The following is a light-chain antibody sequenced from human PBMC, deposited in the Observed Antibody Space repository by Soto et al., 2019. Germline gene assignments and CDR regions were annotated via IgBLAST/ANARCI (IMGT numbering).Light chain of an antibody. V-gene: IGKV3-11*01. CDR3: QQRIKWPIT. CDR2: DAS. CDR1: QSVSSY. J-gene: IGKJ5*01. Sequence: EIVLTQSPATLSLSPGERATLSCRASQSVSSYLAWYQQKPGQAPRLLIYDASNRATGIPARFSGSGSGTDFTLTISSLEPEDFAVYYCQQRIKWPITFGQGTRLDIK.